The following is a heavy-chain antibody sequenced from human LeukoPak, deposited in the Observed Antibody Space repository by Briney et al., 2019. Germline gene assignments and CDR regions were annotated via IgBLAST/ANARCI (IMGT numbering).Heavy chain of an antibody. J-gene: IGHJ4*02. CDR1: GFTFSSYA. Sequence: PGGSLRLSCAASGFTFSSYAMSWVRQAPGKGLEWVSAISGSGGSTYYADSVKGRFTISRDNSKNTMYMQMNSLRAEDTAVYYCAKDRIAVAAATPDYWGQGALVTVSS. CDR3: AKDRIAVAAATPDY. V-gene: IGHV3-23*01. CDR2: ISGSGGST. D-gene: IGHD6-19*01.